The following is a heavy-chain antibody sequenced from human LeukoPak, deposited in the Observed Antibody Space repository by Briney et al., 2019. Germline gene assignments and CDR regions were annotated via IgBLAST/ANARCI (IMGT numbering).Heavy chain of an antibody. D-gene: IGHD2-2*01. CDR2: ISGDKGNI. J-gene: IGHJ5*02. V-gene: IGHV1-18*04. Sequence: GASVKVSCKASGYNFLRYGISWVRQVPGLGLEWMGWISGDKGNINYAQKFQGRITMTIDTSTSTAYLELRRLRSDDTAVYYCAREAVVPAAMGFDPWGQGTLVTVSS. CDR3: AREAVVPAAMGFDP. CDR1: GYNFLRYG.